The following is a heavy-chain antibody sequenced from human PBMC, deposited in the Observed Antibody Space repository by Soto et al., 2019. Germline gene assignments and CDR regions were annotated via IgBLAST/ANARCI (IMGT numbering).Heavy chain of an antibody. CDR3: AHRRNRVYYDFGRNWFDP. V-gene: IGHV2-5*02. D-gene: IGHD3-3*01. CDR1: GFSLSTSGVG. J-gene: IGHJ5*02. Sequence: QITLKESGPTLVKPTQTLTLTCTFSGFSLSTSGVGVGWIRQPPGKALEWLALIYWDDDKRYSPSLKSRLTITKDTYKHHVVLTMTDMDPVDTATYYCAHRRNRVYYDFGRNWFDPWGQGTLVTVSS. CDR2: IYWDDDK.